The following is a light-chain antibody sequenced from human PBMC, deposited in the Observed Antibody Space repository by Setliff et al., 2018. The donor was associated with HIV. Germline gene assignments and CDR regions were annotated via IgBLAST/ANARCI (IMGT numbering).Light chain of an antibody. CDR1: SSDVGAYNY. CDR3: SSYTSSSTEV. V-gene: IGLV2-14*01. Sequence: QSALAQPASVSGSPGQSITISCTGTSSDVGAYNYVSWYRQHPAKAPKLMIYEVSNRPSGVSNRFSGSRSGNTASLTISGLQAEDEADYYCSSYTSSSTEVFGTGTKVTVL. J-gene: IGLJ1*01. CDR2: EVS.